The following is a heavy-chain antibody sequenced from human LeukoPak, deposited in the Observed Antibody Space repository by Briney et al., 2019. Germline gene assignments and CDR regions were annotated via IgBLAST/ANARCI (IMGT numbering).Heavy chain of an antibody. CDR3: AKDGYNDAFDI. Sequence: GGSLRLSCAVSGFTFSSYAMNWVRQAPGKGLEWVSATSGSGVNTDHADSVKGRFTISRDNSKNTLYLQMNSLRAEDTAVYYCAKDGYNDAFDIWGQGTMVTVSS. CDR1: GFTFSSYA. J-gene: IGHJ3*02. V-gene: IGHV3-23*01. CDR2: TSGSGVNT. D-gene: IGHD5-24*01.